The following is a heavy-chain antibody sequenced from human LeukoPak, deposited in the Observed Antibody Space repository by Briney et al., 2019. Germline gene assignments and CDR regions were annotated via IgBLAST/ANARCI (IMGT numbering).Heavy chain of an antibody. J-gene: IGHJ4*02. V-gene: IGHV3-30*03. CDR3: ARGRDGYNPDY. D-gene: IGHD5-24*01. CDR1: GFTFSSYG. Sequence: GGSLRLSCAASGFTFSSYGMHWVRQAPGKGLEWVAVISYDGSNKYYADSVKGRFTISRDNSKNTLYLQMNSLRAEDTAVYYCARGRDGYNPDYWGQGTLVTVSS. CDR2: ISYDGSNK.